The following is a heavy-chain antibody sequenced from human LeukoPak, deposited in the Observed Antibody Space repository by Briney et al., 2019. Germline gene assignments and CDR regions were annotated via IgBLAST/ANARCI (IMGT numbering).Heavy chain of an antibody. CDR2: ISGSGDNT. CDR3: AKLSVRWLQLASYFDY. D-gene: IGHD5-24*01. Sequence: GSLRLSCAASGFTFSSYAMSWVRQAPGKGLEWVSAISGSGDNTHYADSVKGRFTISRDNSKNTLYLQMNSLRAEDTAVYYCAKLSVRWLQLASYFDYWGQGTLVTVSS. J-gene: IGHJ4*02. CDR1: GFTFSSYA. V-gene: IGHV3-23*01.